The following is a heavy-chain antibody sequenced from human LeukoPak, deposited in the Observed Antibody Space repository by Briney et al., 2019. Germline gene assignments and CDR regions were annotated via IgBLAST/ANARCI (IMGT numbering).Heavy chain of an antibody. CDR3: ARSIPYGTTWYGRSDY. CDR1: GFTFTTYW. CDR2: ISSSSTYI. V-gene: IGHV3-21*04. D-gene: IGHD6-13*01. J-gene: IGHJ4*02. Sequence: GGSLRLSCAASGFTFTTYWMHWMRQTPGKGLEWVSSISSSSTYISYADSVRGRFTISRDNALNSLYLQMNSLRAEDTAIYYCARSIPYGTTWYGRSDYWGQGTLVTVSS.